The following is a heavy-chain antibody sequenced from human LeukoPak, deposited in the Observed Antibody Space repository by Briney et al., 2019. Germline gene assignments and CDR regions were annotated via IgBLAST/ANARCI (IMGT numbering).Heavy chain of an antibody. CDR2: INPSGGST. CDR3: ARATYSSSNGYWFDP. J-gene: IGHJ5*02. D-gene: IGHD6-6*01. Sequence: ASVKVSCKGSVYTFTSYYMHWVRQAPGQGLEWMGIINPSGGSTSYAQKFQGRVTMTRDMSTSTVYMELSSLRSEDTAVYYCARATYSSSNGYWFDPWGQGTLVTVSS. V-gene: IGHV1-46*01. CDR1: VYTFTSYY.